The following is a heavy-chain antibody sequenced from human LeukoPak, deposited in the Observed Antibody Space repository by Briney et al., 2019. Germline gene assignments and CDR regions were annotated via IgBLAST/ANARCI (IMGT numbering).Heavy chain of an antibody. V-gene: IGHV3-23*01. CDR2: TTGSGGST. CDR1: GFTFSSYA. J-gene: IGHJ5*02. Sequence: GGSLRLSCAASGFTFSSYAMSWVRQAPGKGLEWVSATTGSGGSTYYADSVKGRFTVSRDNSKNMLYLQMNSLRAEDTAVYYCAKDLELLGSYYPPNWFDPWGQGTLVTVSS. CDR3: AKDLELLGSYYPPNWFDP. D-gene: IGHD3-10*01.